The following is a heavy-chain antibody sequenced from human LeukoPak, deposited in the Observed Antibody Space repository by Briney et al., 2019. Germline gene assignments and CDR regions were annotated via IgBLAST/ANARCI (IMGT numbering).Heavy chain of an antibody. CDR2: INHSGST. V-gene: IGHV4-34*01. J-gene: IGHJ5*02. CDR3: ARGWYDILTGSNWFDP. D-gene: IGHD3-9*01. Sequence: SQTLSRTCAVYGGSFSGLYCSWSRHPPGKGLEWIGEINHSGSTNYNPSLKSRVTISVDTSKNQFSLKLSSVTAADTAVYYCARGWYDILTGSNWFDPWGQGTLVTVSS. CDR1: GGSFSGLY.